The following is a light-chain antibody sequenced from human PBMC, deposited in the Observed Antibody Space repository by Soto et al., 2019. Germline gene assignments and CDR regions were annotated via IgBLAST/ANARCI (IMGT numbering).Light chain of an antibody. CDR1: SSDVGSSNL. CDR3: CSYTRSSTPYV. J-gene: IGLJ1*01. Sequence: QSVLTQPASVSGSPGQLITISCTGTSSDVGSSNLVSWYQQHPDKAPKHMIYEVSKRPSGVSDRFSGSKSVNTASLTISGLQAEDEADYYCCSYTRSSTPYVFGTGTKLTVL. CDR2: EVS. V-gene: IGLV2-23*02.